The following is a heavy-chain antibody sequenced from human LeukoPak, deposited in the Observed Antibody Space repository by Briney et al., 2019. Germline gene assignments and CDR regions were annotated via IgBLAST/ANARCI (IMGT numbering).Heavy chain of an antibody. V-gene: IGHV3-23*01. D-gene: IGHD3-22*01. CDR1: GFTFSSYA. CDR3: AKVWDTYYYDSSGSFDY. Sequence: GGSLRLSCAASGFTFSSYAMSWVHQAPGKGLEWVSAISSSGGSTYYADSVKGRFTISRDNSKNTLYLQMNSLRAEDTAVYYCAKVWDTYYYDSSGSFDYWGQGTLVTVSS. J-gene: IGHJ4*02. CDR2: ISSSGGST.